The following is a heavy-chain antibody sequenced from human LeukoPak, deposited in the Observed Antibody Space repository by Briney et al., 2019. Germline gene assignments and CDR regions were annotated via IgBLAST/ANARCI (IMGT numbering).Heavy chain of an antibody. J-gene: IGHJ2*01. V-gene: IGHV4-34*01. Sequence: KSSETLSLTCAVYGGSFSGYYWSWIRQPPGKGLEWIWEINHSGSANYNPSLKSRVTISVDTSKNQFSLKLSSVTAADTAVYYCARVLEGSSGQHWYFDLWGRGTLVTVSS. CDR1: GGSFSGYY. CDR3: ARVLEGSSGQHWYFDL. CDR2: INHSGSA. D-gene: IGHD6-19*01.